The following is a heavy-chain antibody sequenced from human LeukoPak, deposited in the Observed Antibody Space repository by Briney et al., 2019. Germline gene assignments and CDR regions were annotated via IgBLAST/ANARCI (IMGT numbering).Heavy chain of an antibody. CDR3: ARDAACGYDRFDY. D-gene: IGHD6-25*01. V-gene: IGHV3-7*01. Sequence: PGGSLRLSCEATGFMFSDYWMAWVRQAPGKGLEWLANIKDDGSDKNYVESMKGRFTISRDNAKNSVYLQMNSLRVEDTAVYYCARDAACGYDRFDYWGQGTQVTVSS. J-gene: IGHJ4*02. CDR2: IKDDGSDK. CDR1: GFMFSDYW.